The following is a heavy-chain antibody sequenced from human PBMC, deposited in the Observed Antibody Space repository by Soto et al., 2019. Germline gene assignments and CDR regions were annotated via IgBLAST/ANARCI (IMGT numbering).Heavy chain of an antibody. CDR1: GFTFSSFSFSTHS. Sequence: EVQLVESGGGLVKPGGSLRLSCAASGFTFSSFSFSTHSMNWVRQAPGKGLEWVSSISSSGSDIFYADSVKGRFTISRDNAKSSLYLQMNSLRAEDTAVYCCARTGTTWYFDYWGQGSLVTVSS. J-gene: IGHJ4*02. D-gene: IGHD1-1*01. V-gene: IGHV3-21*06. CDR2: ISSSGSDI. CDR3: ARTGTTWYFDY.